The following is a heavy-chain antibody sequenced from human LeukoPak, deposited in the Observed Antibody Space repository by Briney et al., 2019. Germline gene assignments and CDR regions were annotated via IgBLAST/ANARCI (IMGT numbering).Heavy chain of an antibody. J-gene: IGHJ6*02. CDR2: FYYSGST. D-gene: IGHD3-22*01. CDR1: GGSISSGGYY. CDR3: ARDEYDSSGYGCYYYGMDV. Sequence: SETLSLTCTVSGGSISSGGYYWGWIRQHPGKGLEGIGYFYYSGSTYYNPSLKSRVTISVDTSKNQFTLKLSSVTAADTAVYYCARDEYDSSGYGCYYYGMDVWGQGTTVTVSS. V-gene: IGHV4-31*03.